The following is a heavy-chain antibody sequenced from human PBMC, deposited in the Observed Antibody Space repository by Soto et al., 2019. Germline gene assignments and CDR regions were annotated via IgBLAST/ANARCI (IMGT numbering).Heavy chain of an antibody. CDR2: TSWNSGSI. J-gene: IGHJ4*02. V-gene: IGHV3-9*01. CDR1: GFTFDDYA. D-gene: IGHD6-19*01. Sequence: EVQLVESGGGLVQPGRSLRLSCAASGFTFDDYAMHWVRQAPGKGLEWVSGTSWNSGSIGYADSVKGRFTISRDNAKNSLFLQMNSLRAEDTALYYCAKDTSSGWFSGNFDYWGQGTLVTVSS. CDR3: AKDTSSGWFSGNFDY.